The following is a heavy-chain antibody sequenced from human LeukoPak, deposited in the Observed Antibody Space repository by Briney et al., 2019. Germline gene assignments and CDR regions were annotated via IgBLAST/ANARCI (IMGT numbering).Heavy chain of an antibody. V-gene: IGHV3-7*01. CDR1: GFTFSSYG. D-gene: IGHD4-17*01. J-gene: IGHJ5*02. CDR2: INPDGSQT. Sequence: GSLRLSCAASGFTFSSYGMHWVRQAPGKGLEWVALINPDGSQTNYVDSVKGRFTISRDNAENSLYLQMNSLRAEDTAVYYCARDLGYGALDPWGQGTLVTVSS. CDR3: ARDLGYGALDP.